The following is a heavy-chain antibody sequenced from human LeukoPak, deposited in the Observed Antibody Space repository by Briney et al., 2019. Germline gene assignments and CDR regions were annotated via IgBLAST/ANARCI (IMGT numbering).Heavy chain of an antibody. CDR2: INPNSGGT. CDR3: ARDLAYYYDSSGYSSGMDV. J-gene: IGHJ6*04. Sequence: ASVKVSCKASGYTFTGYYMHWVRQAPGQGLEWMGWINPNSGGTNYAQKFQGRVTMTRDTSISTAYMELSRLRSDDTAVYYCARDLAYYYDSSGYSSGMDVWGKGTTVTISS. V-gene: IGHV1-2*02. CDR1: GYTFTGYY. D-gene: IGHD3-22*01.